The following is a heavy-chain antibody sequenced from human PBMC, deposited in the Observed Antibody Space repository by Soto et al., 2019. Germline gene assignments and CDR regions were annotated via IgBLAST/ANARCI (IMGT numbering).Heavy chain of an antibody. V-gene: IGHV3-73*01. Sequence: HPGGSLRLSCAASGFTFSGSTMHWVRQASGKGLEWVGRIRSKANSYATAYAASVKGRFTISRDDSKNTAYLQMNSLKTEDTAVYYCTRFLQSHDSGYYRNDAFDIWGQGTMVTVSS. CDR3: TRFLQSHDSGYYRNDAFDI. CDR1: GFTFSGST. CDR2: IRSKANSYAT. D-gene: IGHD3-22*01. J-gene: IGHJ3*02.